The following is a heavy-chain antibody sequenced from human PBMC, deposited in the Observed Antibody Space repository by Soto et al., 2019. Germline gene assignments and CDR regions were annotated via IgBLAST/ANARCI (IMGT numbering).Heavy chain of an antibody. D-gene: IGHD4-17*01. Sequence: GGSLRLSCAASGFTFSSYGMHWVRQAPGKGLEWVAVISYDGSNKYYADSVKGRFTISRDNSKNTLYLQMNSLRAEDTAVYYCAMTTPTTVVTRVDYWGQGTLVTVSS. J-gene: IGHJ4*02. V-gene: IGHV3-30*03. CDR3: AMTTPTTVVTRVDY. CDR2: ISYDGSNK. CDR1: GFTFSSYG.